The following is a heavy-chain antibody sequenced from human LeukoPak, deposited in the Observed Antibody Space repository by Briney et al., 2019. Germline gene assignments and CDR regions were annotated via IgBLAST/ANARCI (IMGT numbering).Heavy chain of an antibody. CDR2: IYYSGST. V-gene: IGHV4-61*08. CDR1: GGSISSGDYY. D-gene: IGHD3-22*01. Sequence: SETLSLTCTVSGGSISSGDYYWSWIRQPPGKGLEWIGYIYYSGSTNYNPSLKSRVTISVDTSKNQFSLKLSSVTAADTAVYYCARTVYYDSSGYHPWGQGTLVTVSS. CDR3: ARTVYYDSSGYHP. J-gene: IGHJ5*02.